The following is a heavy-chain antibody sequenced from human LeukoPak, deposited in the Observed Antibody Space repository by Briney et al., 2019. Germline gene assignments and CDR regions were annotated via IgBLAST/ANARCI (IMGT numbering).Heavy chain of an antibody. J-gene: IGHJ4*02. V-gene: IGHV4-59*12. D-gene: IGHD6-19*01. Sequence: PSETLSLICTVSGGSMSPYHWGWIRQPPGKGLEWTGYIYYSGSTNYNPSLKGRVTISVDTSKNQFSLKLSSVTAADTAIYYCARAVSGRFDYWGQGTLVTVSS. CDR3: ARAVSGRFDY. CDR2: IYYSGST. CDR1: GGSMSPYH.